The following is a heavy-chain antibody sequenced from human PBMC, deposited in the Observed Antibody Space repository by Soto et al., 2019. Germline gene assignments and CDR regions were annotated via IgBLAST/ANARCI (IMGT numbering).Heavy chain of an antibody. J-gene: IGHJ2*01. CDR3: ARRSYCGGDCYFEYFDL. CDR2: IYPGDSDT. D-gene: IGHD2-21*02. Sequence: GESLKISCKGSGYSFTSYWIGWVRQMPGKGLEWMGIIYPGDSDTRYSQSCQGQVTISADKAISTAYLQWSSLKASDTAMYYCARRSYCGGDCYFEYFDLWGRGTLVTVSS. V-gene: IGHV5-51*01. CDR1: GYSFTSYW.